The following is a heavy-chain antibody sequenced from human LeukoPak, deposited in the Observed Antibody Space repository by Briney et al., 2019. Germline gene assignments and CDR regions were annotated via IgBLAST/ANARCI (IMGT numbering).Heavy chain of an antibody. CDR1: GGIFSSYA. Sequence: SVKVSCKASGGIFSSYAISWVRQAPGQGLEWMGGIIPIFGTANYAQKFQGRVTITTDESTSTAYMELSSLRSEDTAVYYCARDLSCNSTSCYTDYYYYYYMDVWGKGTTVTVSS. J-gene: IGHJ6*03. CDR3: ARDLSCNSTSCYTDYYYYYYMDV. V-gene: IGHV1-69*05. D-gene: IGHD2-2*02. CDR2: IIPIFGTA.